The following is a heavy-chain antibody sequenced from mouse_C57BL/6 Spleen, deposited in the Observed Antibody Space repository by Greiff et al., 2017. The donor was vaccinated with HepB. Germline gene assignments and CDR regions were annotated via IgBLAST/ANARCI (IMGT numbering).Heavy chain of an antibody. D-gene: IGHD1-1*01. V-gene: IGHV1-53*01. J-gene: IGHJ1*03. CDR3: AITTVPHWYFDV. Sequence: QVQLPGTELVKPGASVKLSCKASGYTFTSYWMHWVKQRPGQGLEWIGNINPSNGGTNYNEKFKSKATLTVDKSSSTAYMQLSSLTSEDSAVYYCAITTVPHWYFDVWGTGTTVTVSS. CDR2: INPSNGGT. CDR1: GYTFTSYW.